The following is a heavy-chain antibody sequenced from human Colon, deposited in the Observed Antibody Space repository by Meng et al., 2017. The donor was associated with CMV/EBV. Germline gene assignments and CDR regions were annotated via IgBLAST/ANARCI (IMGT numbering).Heavy chain of an antibody. D-gene: IGHD2-2*01. CDR2: INNRGSTI. V-gene: IGHV3-48*03. Sequence: GGSLRLSCAASGFTFSLYEMNWVRQAPGKGLEWVAYINNRGSTIYYADSVKGRFTISRDNAKNSLYLQMNSLSAEDTAVYYCAVLSSSQPNQRNPMDVWGQGTTVTVSS. CDR1: GFTFSLYE. J-gene: IGHJ6*02. CDR3: AVLSSSQPNQRNPMDV.